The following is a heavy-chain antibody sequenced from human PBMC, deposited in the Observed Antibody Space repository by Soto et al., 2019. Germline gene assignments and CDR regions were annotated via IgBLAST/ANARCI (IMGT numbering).Heavy chain of an antibody. CDR1: GDSLSSKSAA. V-gene: IGHV6-1*01. CDR3: AGVASFRGIDV. J-gene: IGHJ6*02. D-gene: IGHD2-21*01. Sequence: SQTLSLTCAISGDSLSSKSAALNWIRRSPSRGLEWLGRTYYRSKWYNDCGVSVKSRLTINLDTSKNEISLHLDSVLPEDTAVHYCAGVASFRGIDVWGQGTPVTVSS. CDR2: TYYRSKWYN.